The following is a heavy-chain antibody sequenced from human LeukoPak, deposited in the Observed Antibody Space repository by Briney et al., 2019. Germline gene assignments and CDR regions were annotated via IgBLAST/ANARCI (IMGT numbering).Heavy chain of an antibody. CDR1: GGSISSSNW. V-gene: IGHV4-4*02. CDR3: ARAGYGYLGFDY. CDR2: IYYSGST. Sequence: PSGTLSLTCAASGGSISSSNWWSWVRQPPGKGLEWIGYIYYSGSTYYNPSLKSRVTISVDTSKNQFSLKLSSVTAADTAVYYCARAGYGYLGFDYWGQGTLVTVSS. D-gene: IGHD5-18*01. J-gene: IGHJ4*02.